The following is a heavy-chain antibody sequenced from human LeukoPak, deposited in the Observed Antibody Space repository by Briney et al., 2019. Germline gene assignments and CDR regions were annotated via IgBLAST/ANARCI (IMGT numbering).Heavy chain of an antibody. CDR1: GFTFSSYT. J-gene: IGHJ6*02. V-gene: IGHV3-30-3*01. Sequence: PGGSPRLSCAASGFTFSSYTMHWVRQAPGKGLEGVAVISYDGSNKYYADPVKGRFPISRDNSKNTLYLQMNSLSAEDTAVYYCARGLHYYYYGMDVGGQGTTVTVSS. D-gene: IGHD3-10*01. CDR2: ISYDGSNK. CDR3: ARGLHYYYYGMDV.